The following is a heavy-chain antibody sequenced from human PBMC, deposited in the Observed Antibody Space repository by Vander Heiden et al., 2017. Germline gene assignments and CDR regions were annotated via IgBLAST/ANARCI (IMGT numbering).Heavy chain of an antibody. V-gene: IGHV1-69*01. Sequence: QVQLVQSGAEVKKPGSSVKVSCKASGGTFSSYAISWVRQAPGQGLGGMGGIIPIVGTANYAQKFQGRVTVTADESTSTAYMELSSLRSEDTAVYYCARGGGYCSSTSCYKHYYYYYGMDVWGQGTTVTVSS. D-gene: IGHD2-2*02. CDR2: IIPIVGTA. CDR3: ARGGGYCSSTSCYKHYYYYYGMDV. J-gene: IGHJ6*02. CDR1: GGTFSSYA.